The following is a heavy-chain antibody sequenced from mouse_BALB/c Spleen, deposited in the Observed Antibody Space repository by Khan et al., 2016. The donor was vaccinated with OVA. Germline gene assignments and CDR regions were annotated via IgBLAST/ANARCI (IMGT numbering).Heavy chain of an antibody. J-gene: IGHJ4*01. V-gene: IGHV2-6-4*01. CDR1: GFSLSRYN. Sequence: QVQLKDSGPGLVAPSQSLSITCTVSGFSLSRYNIHWVRQPPGKGLEWLGMIWGGGGTDYNSTLKSRLNISKDNSKSQVFLKMNSLQTDDTAMYDCARAYYRYDGYYAMDYWGQGTSVTVSS. D-gene: IGHD2-14*01. CDR3: ARAYYRYDGYYAMDY. CDR2: IWGGGGT.